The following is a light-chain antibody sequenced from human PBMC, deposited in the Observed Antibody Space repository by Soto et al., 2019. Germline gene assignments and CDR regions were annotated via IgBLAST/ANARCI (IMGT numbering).Light chain of an antibody. CDR3: QQYGSSQT. Sequence: EIVMTQSPATLSVSPGERATLSCRASQTVADSLVWYQQKPGQAPRLLIYGASSRATGIPDRFSGSGSGTDFTLTISRLEPEDFAVYYCQQYGSSQTFGQGTKV. CDR1: QTVADS. J-gene: IGKJ1*01. CDR2: GAS. V-gene: IGKV3-20*01.